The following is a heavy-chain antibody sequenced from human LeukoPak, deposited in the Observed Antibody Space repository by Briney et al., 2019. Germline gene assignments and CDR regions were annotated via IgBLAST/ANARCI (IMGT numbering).Heavy chain of an antibody. CDR2: IKQDGSAK. D-gene: IGHD2-15*01. V-gene: IGHV3-7*03. CDR3: ARDNGWSADF. J-gene: IGHJ4*02. CDR1: GFTFSNYV. Sequence: GGSLRLSCAASGFTFSNYVMSWVRQAPGKGLEWVANIKQDGSAKPYVDSVKGRFTISRDNAKNSLFLQMNSLRAEDTAVYYCARDNGWSADFWGQGTLVTVSS.